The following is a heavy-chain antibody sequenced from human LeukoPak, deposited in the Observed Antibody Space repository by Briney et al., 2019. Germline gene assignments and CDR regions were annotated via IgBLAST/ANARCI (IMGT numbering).Heavy chain of an antibody. Sequence: GGSLRLSCATSGFTFNMYGMHWVRQAPGKGLEWVAFIRYDGSNKYYADSVKGRFTISRDNSKNTLYLQMNSLRAEDTAVYYCAKDTYYYDSSGYYIWGQGTLVTVSS. CDR2: IRYDGSNK. V-gene: IGHV3-30*02. CDR1: GFTFNMYG. CDR3: AKDTYYYDSSGYYI. J-gene: IGHJ4*02. D-gene: IGHD3-22*01.